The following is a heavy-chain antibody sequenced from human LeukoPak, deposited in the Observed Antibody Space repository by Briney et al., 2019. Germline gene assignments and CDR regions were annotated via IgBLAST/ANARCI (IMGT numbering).Heavy chain of an antibody. J-gene: IGHJ5*02. V-gene: IGHV4-34*01. CDR1: GGSFSGYY. CDR3: ARAPSSSWYAWFDP. D-gene: IGHD6-13*01. Sequence: SETLSLTCAVYGGSFSGYYWSWIRQPPRKGLEWIGEINHSRNTNYTPSLKSRVTISVDTSKNQFSLKLSSVTAADTAVYYCARAPSSSWYAWFDPWGQGTLVTVSS. CDR2: INHSRNT.